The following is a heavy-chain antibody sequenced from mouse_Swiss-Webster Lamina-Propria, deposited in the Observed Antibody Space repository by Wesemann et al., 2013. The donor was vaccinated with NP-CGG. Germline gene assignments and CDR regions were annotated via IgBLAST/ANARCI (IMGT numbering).Heavy chain of an antibody. J-gene: IGHJ3*01. CDR3: AREGSYSLAY. V-gene: IGHV1-67*01. D-gene: IGHD2-10*01. CDR2: ISTYYGDA. Sequence: GVISTYYGDASYNQKFKGKATMTVDKSSSTAYMELARLTSEDSAIYYCAREGSYSLAYWGQGTLVTVSA.